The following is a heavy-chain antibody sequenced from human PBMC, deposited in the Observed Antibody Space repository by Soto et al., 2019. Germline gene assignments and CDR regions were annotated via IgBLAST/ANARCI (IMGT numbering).Heavy chain of an antibody. CDR2: ISSSSSTI. CDR1: GFTFSSYS. J-gene: IGHJ6*02. D-gene: IGHD1-26*01. CDR3: ARDPNIVWAGANPIPGLGKRNYYYYGMDV. Sequence: GGSLRLSCAASGFTFSSYSMNWVRQAPGKGLEWVSYISSSSSTIYYADSVKGRFTISRDNAKNSLYLQMNSLRDEDTAVYYCARDPNIVWAGANPIPGLGKRNYYYYGMDVWGQGTTVTVSS. V-gene: IGHV3-48*02.